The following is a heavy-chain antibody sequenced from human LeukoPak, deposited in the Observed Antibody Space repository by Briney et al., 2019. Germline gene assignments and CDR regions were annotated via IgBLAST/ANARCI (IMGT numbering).Heavy chain of an antibody. CDR3: ARMGGGSCYLRACYYYYYMDV. D-gene: IGHD2-15*01. CDR2: ISSSSSTI. Sequence: GGSLRLSCAASGFTFSSYGMHWVRQAPGKGLEWVSYISSSSSTIYYADSVKGRFTISRDNAKNSLYLQMNSLRAEDTAVYYCARMGGGSCYLRACYYYYYMDVWGKGTTATISS. J-gene: IGHJ6*03. V-gene: IGHV3-48*01. CDR1: GFTFSSYG.